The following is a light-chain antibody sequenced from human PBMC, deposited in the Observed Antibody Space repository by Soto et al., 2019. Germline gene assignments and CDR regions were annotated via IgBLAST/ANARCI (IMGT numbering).Light chain of an antibody. CDR1: SSDVGGYNY. V-gene: IGLV2-14*01. CDR3: SSYTSSITLDV. CDR2: DVS. J-gene: IGLJ1*01. Sequence: QSVLTQPASVSGSPGQSITISCTGTSSDVGGYNYVSWYQQHPGKAPKLMIYDVSNRPSGVSNRFSGSKSGNTASLTISGLQAEVEADYYCSSYTSSITLDVFGTGTKLTVL.